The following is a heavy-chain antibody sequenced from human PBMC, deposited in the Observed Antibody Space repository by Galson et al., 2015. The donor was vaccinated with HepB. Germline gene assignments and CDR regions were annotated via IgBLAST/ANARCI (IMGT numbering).Heavy chain of an antibody. J-gene: IGHJ3*02. CDR3: ATAPYSSSWDDAFDI. Sequence: SVKVSCKVSGYTLTELSMHWVRQAPGKGLEWMGGFDPEDGETIYAQKFQGRVTMTEDTSTDTAYMELSSLRSEDTAVYYCATAPYSSSWDDAFDIWGQGTMVTVSS. D-gene: IGHD6-13*01. CDR2: FDPEDGET. CDR1: GYTLTELS. V-gene: IGHV1-24*01.